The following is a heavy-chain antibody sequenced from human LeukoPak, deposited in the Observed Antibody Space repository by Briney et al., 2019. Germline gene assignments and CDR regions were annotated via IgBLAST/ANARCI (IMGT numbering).Heavy chain of an antibody. Sequence: PGGSLRLSCAASGFTFSSFAMSWVRQAPGKGLEWVSGISGSGGSTYYADSVKGRFTISRDNSKNTLFLQVNSLRAEDTAVYYCARDVATISNWFDPWGQGTLVTVSS. J-gene: IGHJ5*02. CDR1: GFTFSSFA. CDR3: ARDVATISNWFDP. V-gene: IGHV3-23*01. CDR2: ISGSGGST. D-gene: IGHD5-24*01.